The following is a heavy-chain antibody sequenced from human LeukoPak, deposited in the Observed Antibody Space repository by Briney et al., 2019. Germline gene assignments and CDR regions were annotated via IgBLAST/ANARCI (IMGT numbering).Heavy chain of an antibody. Sequence: ESGPTLVKPTQTLTLTCTFSGLALSTGGVGVGWFRQPPGKPLEWLALIYLNDDERYSLSLKSRLTITKDNSKNQVVLTVTNMDPVDTGTYYCAHRRRSGDYFDFWGQGTLVTVSS. D-gene: IGHD3-10*01. CDR2: IYLNDDE. V-gene: IGHV2-5*01. J-gene: IGHJ4*02. CDR1: GLALSTGGVG. CDR3: AHRRRSGDYFDF.